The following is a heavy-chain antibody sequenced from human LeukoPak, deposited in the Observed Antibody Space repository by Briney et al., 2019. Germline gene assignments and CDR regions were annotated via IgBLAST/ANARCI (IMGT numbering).Heavy chain of an antibody. D-gene: IGHD3-9*01. Sequence: ASVKVSCKASGGTFSSYAISWVRQAPGQGLEWMGGIIPIFGTANYAQKFQGRVTITADESTSTAYMELSSLRSEDTAVYYCARDGREYDILTGYSYYYYGMDVWGKGTTVTVSS. CDR3: ARDGREYDILTGYSYYYYGMDV. CDR2: IIPIFGTA. CDR1: GGTFSSYA. J-gene: IGHJ6*04. V-gene: IGHV1-69*13.